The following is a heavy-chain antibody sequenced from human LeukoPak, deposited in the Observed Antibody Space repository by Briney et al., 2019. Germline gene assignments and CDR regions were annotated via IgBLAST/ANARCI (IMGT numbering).Heavy chain of an antibody. Sequence: SVKVSCKASGGTFSSYAISWVRQAPGQGLEWMGGIIPIFGTANYAQKFQGRVTITADKSTSTAYMELSSLRSEDTAVYYCASMEAAAGTLDYWGQGTLVTVSS. CDR3: ASMEAAAGTLDY. CDR2: IIPIFGTA. D-gene: IGHD6-13*01. V-gene: IGHV1-69*06. CDR1: GGTFSSYA. J-gene: IGHJ4*02.